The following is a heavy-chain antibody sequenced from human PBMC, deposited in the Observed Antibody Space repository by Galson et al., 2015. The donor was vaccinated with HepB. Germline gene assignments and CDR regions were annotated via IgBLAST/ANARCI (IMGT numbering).Heavy chain of an antibody. V-gene: IGHV3-9*01. CDR3: VKDQYYGSGSSHGAFNV. CDR2: ISWNNGII. Sequence: RQVPGKGLEWVSGISWNNGIIGYVDSVRGRFTISRDNTKNSLYLQMNSLRVEDTAFYYCVKDQYYGSGSSHGAFNVWGQGTMVTVSS. D-gene: IGHD3-10*01. J-gene: IGHJ3*01.